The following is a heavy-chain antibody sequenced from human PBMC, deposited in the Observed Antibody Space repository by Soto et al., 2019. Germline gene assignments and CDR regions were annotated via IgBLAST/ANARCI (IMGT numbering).Heavy chain of an antibody. J-gene: IGHJ6*03. CDR2: INAGGDAT. Sequence: PGGSLRLSCAASGFTFSSHAMTWVRQAPGEGLEWVSTINAGGDATWYADSVKGRFTISRDNSKDTVSLQMDSLRVEDTALYYCAKDGGSVTYYHYMDVWAKGTTVTVSS. D-gene: IGHD3-10*01. V-gene: IGHV3-23*01. CDR1: GFTFSSHA. CDR3: AKDGGSVTYYHYMDV.